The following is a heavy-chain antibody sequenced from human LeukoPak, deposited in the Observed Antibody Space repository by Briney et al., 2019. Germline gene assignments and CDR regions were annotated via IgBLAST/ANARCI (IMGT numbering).Heavy chain of an antibody. D-gene: IGHD5-18*01. CDR2: ISGSGGST. Sequence: AGTLTLSCAASGFTFSSYGMSWVRQAPGKGLEWVSAISGSGGSTYYADSAKGRFTISRDNSKNTLYLQMNSLRAEDTAVYYCAKGGYSNGRYYYYYMDVWGEGTTVTVSS. V-gene: IGHV3-23*01. J-gene: IGHJ6*03. CDR3: AKGGYSNGRYYYYYMDV. CDR1: GFTFSSYG.